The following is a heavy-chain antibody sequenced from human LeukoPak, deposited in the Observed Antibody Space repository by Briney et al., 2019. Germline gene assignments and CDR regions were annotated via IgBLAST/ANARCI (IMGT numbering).Heavy chain of an antibody. D-gene: IGHD5-24*01. J-gene: IGHJ4*02. V-gene: IGHV4-39*02. CDR3: ARDSRDGYNPLDY. Sequence: SSETLSLTCTASGGSISSSSYYWGWIRQPPGKGLEWIGSIYYSGSTYYNPSLKSRVTISVDTSKNQFSLKLSSVTAADTAVYYCARDSRDGYNPLDYWGQGTLVTVSS. CDR2: IYYSGST. CDR1: GGSISSSSYY.